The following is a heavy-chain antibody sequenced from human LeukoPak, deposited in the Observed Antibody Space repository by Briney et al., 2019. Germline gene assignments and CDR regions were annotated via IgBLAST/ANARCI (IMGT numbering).Heavy chain of an antibody. V-gene: IGHV1-18*01. CDR3: ARRHAYYMDV. CDR2: ISGYNDNT. Sequence: ASVKVSCKASGYTFTSYGIAWVRQAPGQGLEWMGWISGYNDNTNYGQKFQGRVTMTIDTSTNTAYMELRSLRSDDTAVYFCARRHAYYMDVWGKGTTVTVSS. J-gene: IGHJ6*03. CDR1: GYTFTSYG.